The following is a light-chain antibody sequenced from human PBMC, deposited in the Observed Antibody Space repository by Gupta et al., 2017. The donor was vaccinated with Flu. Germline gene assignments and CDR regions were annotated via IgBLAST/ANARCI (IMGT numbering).Light chain of an antibody. CDR2: ATS. J-gene: IGKJ3*01. V-gene: IGKV3-15*01. Sequence: ATLSCRASQYIRDNNLAWYQPKPGQAPRLLISATSTRATGIPVRFSGSGSGTEFTLTISSLQSEDFAVYYCQQYNNWPPLVTFGPGTRVEIK. CDR3: QQYNNWPPLVT. CDR1: QYIRDNN.